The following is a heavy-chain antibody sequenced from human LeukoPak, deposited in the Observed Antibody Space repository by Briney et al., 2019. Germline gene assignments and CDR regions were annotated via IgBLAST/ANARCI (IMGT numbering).Heavy chain of an antibody. Sequence: ASVKVSCKASGYTFDNYGISWVRQAPGQGLEWMGWISAYDGNTNYAQNLQGRVTMTTDTSTSTAYMELRSLRSDDTAVYYCARGTMIVVDPANYWGQGTLVTVSS. J-gene: IGHJ4*02. CDR1: GYTFDNYG. D-gene: IGHD3-22*01. CDR2: ISAYDGNT. V-gene: IGHV1-18*01. CDR3: ARGTMIVVDPANY.